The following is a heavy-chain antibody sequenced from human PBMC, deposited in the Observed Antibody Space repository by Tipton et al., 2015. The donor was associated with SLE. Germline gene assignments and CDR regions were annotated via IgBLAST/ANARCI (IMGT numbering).Heavy chain of an antibody. V-gene: IGHV4-34*01. CDR2: LYYGGTT. Sequence: TLSLTCAVYGGSFSDYYWSWLRQTPGEGLEWIGSLYYGGTTYYNPSLKSRVTISVGTSKNQFSLKLNSVTAADTAVYYCASYCSGGRCYSDYWGQGTLVTVSS. CDR3: ASYCSGGRCYSDY. CDR1: GGSFSDYY. J-gene: IGHJ4*02. D-gene: IGHD2-15*01.